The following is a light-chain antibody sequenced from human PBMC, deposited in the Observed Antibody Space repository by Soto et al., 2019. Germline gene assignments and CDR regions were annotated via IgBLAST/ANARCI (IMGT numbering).Light chain of an antibody. CDR1: SSDVGGYNY. J-gene: IGLJ1*01. CDR3: CSYAGSYTHYV. Sequence: QSVLTQPRSVSGSPGQSVTISCSGTSSDVGGYNYVSWYQQYPGKAPKDMIYAVTKRPSGDPDRISGSKSGNTASLTISGLQAEDEVDYYCCSYAGSYTHYVFGTGTKVT. V-gene: IGLV2-11*01. CDR2: AVT.